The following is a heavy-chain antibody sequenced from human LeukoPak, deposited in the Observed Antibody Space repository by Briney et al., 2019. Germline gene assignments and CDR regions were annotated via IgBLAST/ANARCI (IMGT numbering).Heavy chain of an antibody. CDR2: INPSGGST. V-gene: IGHV1-46*02. D-gene: IGHD4-17*01. J-gene: IGHJ4*02. Sequence: ASVKVSCQASGYTFHRYYMHWVRQAPGPGLEWMGIINPSGGSTSHAQKVQGRVTMTRDTSTSTVHMEVSRLRSEDTAVYYCVRGGGMTTVSSGYWGQGTLVTVSS. CDR3: VRGGGMTTVSSGY. CDR1: GYTFHRYY.